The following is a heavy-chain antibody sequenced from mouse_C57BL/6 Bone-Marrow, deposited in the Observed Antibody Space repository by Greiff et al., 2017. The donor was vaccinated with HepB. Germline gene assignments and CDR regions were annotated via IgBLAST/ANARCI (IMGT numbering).Heavy chain of an antibody. V-gene: IGHV14-3*01. Sequence: VQLQQSVAELVRPGASVKLSCTASGFTFKNTYMHWVKQRPEQGLEWIGRIDPANGNTKYDQKFQGKATITADTSSNTAYLQLSSLTSEDTAIYYFSRSPFYYGTLFFDYWGQGTTLTVSS. CDR2: IDPANGNT. CDR1: GFTFKNTY. CDR3: SRSPFYYGTLFFDY. D-gene: IGHD1-1*01. J-gene: IGHJ2*01.